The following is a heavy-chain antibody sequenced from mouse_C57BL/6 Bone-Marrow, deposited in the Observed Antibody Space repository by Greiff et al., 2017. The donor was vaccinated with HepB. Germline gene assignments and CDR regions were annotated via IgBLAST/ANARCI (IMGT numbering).Heavy chain of an antibody. CDR3: ARMGGYDYDGPLGAMDY. CDR2: IWSGGST. J-gene: IGHJ4*01. CDR1: GFSLTSYG. D-gene: IGHD2-4*01. V-gene: IGHV2-2*01. Sequence: QVQLKQSGPGLVQPSQSLSITCTVSGFSLTSYGVHWVRQSPGKGLEWLGVIWSGGSTDYNAAFISRLSISKDNSKSQVFFKMNSLQADDTAIYYCARMGGYDYDGPLGAMDYWGQGTSVTVSS.